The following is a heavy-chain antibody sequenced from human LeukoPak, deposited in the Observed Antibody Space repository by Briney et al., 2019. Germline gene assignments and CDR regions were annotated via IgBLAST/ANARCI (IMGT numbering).Heavy chain of an antibody. Sequence: ASVKVSCKASGYTFTGYYMHWVRQAPGQGLEWMGWINPNSGGTNYAQKFQGRVTMTRDTSISTAYMELSRLRSDDTAVYYCARELVRGVIITYSYYYGMDVWGQGTTVTVSS. J-gene: IGHJ6*02. CDR2: INPNSGGT. D-gene: IGHD3-10*01. V-gene: IGHV1-2*02. CDR1: GYTFTGYY. CDR3: ARELVRGVIITYSYYYGMDV.